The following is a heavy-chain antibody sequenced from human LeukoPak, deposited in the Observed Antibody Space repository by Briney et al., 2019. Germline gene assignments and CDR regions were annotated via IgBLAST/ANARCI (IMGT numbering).Heavy chain of an antibody. CDR1: GFTFSSYE. Sequence: GGSLRLSCAASGFTFSSYEMNWVRQAPGKGLEWVSYISSSGSTIYYADSVEGRFTISRDNAKNSLYLQMNSLRAEDTAVYYCAKDQRDIVATIGYYYYMDVWGKGTTVTVSS. V-gene: IGHV3-48*03. J-gene: IGHJ6*03. CDR3: AKDQRDIVATIGYYYYMDV. CDR2: ISSSGSTI. D-gene: IGHD5-12*01.